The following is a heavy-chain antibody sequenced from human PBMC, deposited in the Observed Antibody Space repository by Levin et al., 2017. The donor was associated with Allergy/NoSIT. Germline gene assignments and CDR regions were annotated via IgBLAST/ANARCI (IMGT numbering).Heavy chain of an antibody. CDR2: ISSSSSYT. CDR1: GFTFSDYY. J-gene: IGHJ2*01. CDR3: ARGFLEVIAAAGHWYFDL. D-gene: IGHD6-13*01. Sequence: GGSLRLSCAASGFTFSDYYMSWIRQAPGKGLEWVSYISSSSSYTNYADSVKGRFTISRDNAKNSLYLQMNSLRAEDTAVYYCARGFLEVIAAAGHWYFDLWGRGTLVTVSS. V-gene: IGHV3-11*05.